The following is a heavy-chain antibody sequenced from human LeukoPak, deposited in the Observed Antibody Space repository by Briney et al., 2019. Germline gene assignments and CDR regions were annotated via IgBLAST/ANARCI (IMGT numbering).Heavy chain of an antibody. J-gene: IGHJ4*02. CDR3: AKRRGSSSSEIDY. V-gene: IGHV3-23*01. D-gene: IGHD6-6*01. CDR2: ISRSGDST. CDR1: GFTFSNYD. Sequence: GGSLRLSCTDSGFTFSNYDMSWFRQPPGKGLEWVSVISRSGDSTSYADSVKGRFTISRDNSKNTLYLQMNSLRAEDTAVYYCAKRRGSSSSEIDYWGQGTLVTVSS.